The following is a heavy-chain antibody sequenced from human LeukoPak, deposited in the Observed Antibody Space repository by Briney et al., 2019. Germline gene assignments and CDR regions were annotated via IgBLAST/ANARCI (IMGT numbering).Heavy chain of an antibody. CDR1: GGSISSTNW. J-gene: IGHJ4*02. V-gene: IGHV4-4*02. CDR3: AREGGFYRPLDY. D-gene: IGHD3-3*01. Sequence: SETLSLICGVSGGSISSTNWWTWIRQPPGKGLEWIGEVHLDGRTNYNPSLESRLTMSVDLSENHISLKLTSVTAADTAVYYCAREGGFYRPLDYTGQGTLVTVSS. CDR2: VHLDGRT.